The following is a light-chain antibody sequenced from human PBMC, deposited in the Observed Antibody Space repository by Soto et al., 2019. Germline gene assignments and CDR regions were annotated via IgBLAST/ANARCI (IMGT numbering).Light chain of an antibody. CDR1: SSDVGGYNY. J-gene: IGLJ1*01. CDR2: DVS. CDR3: CSYAGSYIYV. Sequence: QSALTQPRSLSGSPGQSVSISCTGTSSDVGGYNYVSWYQQHPGKAPKVIIYDVSKRPSGVPDRFSGSKSGNTASLTISGLQSEDEADYYCCSYAGSYIYVFGTGTKVTVL. V-gene: IGLV2-11*01.